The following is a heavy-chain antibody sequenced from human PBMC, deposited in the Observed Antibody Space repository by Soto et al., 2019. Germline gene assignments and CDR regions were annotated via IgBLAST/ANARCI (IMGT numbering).Heavy chain of an antibody. Sequence: EVQLVESGGGLVQPGRSLRLSCAASGFTFDDYAMHWVRQAPGKGLEWVSGISWNSGSIDYADSVKGRFTISRDNAKNSQYLQMNILRAEDTALYYCAKDRGQRTDSEGLDYWGQGTLVTVSS. CDR2: ISWNSGSI. CDR3: AKDRGQRTDSEGLDY. D-gene: IGHD1-1*01. CDR1: GFTFDDYA. V-gene: IGHV3-9*01. J-gene: IGHJ4*02.